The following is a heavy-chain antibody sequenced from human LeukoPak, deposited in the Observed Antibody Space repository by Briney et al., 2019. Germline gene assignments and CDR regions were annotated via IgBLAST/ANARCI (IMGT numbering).Heavy chain of an antibody. Sequence: GASVKVSCKASGYTFTYRYLHWVRQATGQGLEWMGWMNPNSGNTGYAQKFQGRVTMTRNTSISTAYMELSSLRSEDTAVYYCARSSVEQQLADAFDIWGQGTMVTVSS. D-gene: IGHD6-13*01. CDR2: MNPNSGNT. V-gene: IGHV1-8*02. CDR3: ARSSVEQQLADAFDI. J-gene: IGHJ3*02. CDR1: GYTFTYRY.